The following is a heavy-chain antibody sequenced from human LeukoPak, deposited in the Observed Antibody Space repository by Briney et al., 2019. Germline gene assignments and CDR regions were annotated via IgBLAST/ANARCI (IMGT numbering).Heavy chain of an antibody. Sequence: SETLSLTCTVSGGSISSYYWSWIRQPPGKGLEGIGYIYYSGSTNYNPSLKSRVTISVDTSKNQFSLKLSSVTAADTAVYYCARGYSYGLPRPWGQGTLVTVSS. D-gene: IGHD5-18*01. CDR2: IYYSGST. CDR1: GGSISSYY. V-gene: IGHV4-59*01. CDR3: ARGYSYGLPRP. J-gene: IGHJ5*02.